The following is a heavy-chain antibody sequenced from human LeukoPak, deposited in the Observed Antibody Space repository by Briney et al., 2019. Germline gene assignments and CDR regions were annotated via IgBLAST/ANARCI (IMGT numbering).Heavy chain of an antibody. J-gene: IGHJ3*02. V-gene: IGHV3-20*04. CDR2: INWKGDTT. D-gene: IGHD5/OR15-5a*01. CDR1: GFIFDDYG. Sequence: GGSLRLSCAASGFIFDDYGMSWVRQGPGKGLEWVGGINWKGDTTEYADSVEGRFSISRDNAKNFLFLEMNNLSAEDTALYYYVRGSRSYVFDVFDIWGEGTRVTVS. CDR3: VRGSRSYVFDVFDI.